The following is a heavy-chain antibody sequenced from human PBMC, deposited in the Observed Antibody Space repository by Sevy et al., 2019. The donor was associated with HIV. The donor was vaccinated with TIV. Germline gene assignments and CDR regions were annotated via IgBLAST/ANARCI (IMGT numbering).Heavy chain of an antibody. CDR3: AKSLDSSCWSEYFQH. J-gene: IGHJ1*01. CDR1: GFTFSSYA. D-gene: IGHD6-19*01. CDR2: ISGSGGST. V-gene: IGHV3-23*01. Sequence: GGSLRLSCAASGFTFSSYAMSWVRQAPGKGLERVSAISGSGGSTYYADSVKGRFTISRDNSKNTLYLQMNSLRAEDTAVYYCAKSLDSSCWSEYFQHWGQGTLVTVSS.